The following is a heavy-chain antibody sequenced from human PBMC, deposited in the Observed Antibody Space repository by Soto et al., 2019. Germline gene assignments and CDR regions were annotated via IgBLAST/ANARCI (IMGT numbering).Heavy chain of an antibody. J-gene: IGHJ6*02. CDR3: ARGKKNIAVAGRRGNYYYGMDV. CDR2: INHSGST. V-gene: IGHV4-34*01. Sequence: SETLSLTCAVYGGSFSGYYWSWIRQPPGKGLEWIGEINHSGSTNYNPSIKSRVTISVDTSKNQFSLKLSSVTAADTAVYYCARGKKNIAVAGRRGNYYYGMDVWGQGTTVTVSS. CDR1: GGSFSGYY. D-gene: IGHD6-19*01.